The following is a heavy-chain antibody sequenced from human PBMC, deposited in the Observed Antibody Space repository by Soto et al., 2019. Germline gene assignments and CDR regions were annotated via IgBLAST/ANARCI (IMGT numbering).Heavy chain of an antibody. CDR2: IYYSGIT. D-gene: IGHD1-20*01. V-gene: IGHV4-59*01. CDR1: GGSISSYY. Sequence: QVQLQESGPGLVKPSETLSLTGTVSGGSISSYYWSWIRQPPGKGLEWIGYIYYSGITNYNPSLKSRVTISVDTSKNQFSLKLSSVTAADTAVYYCARYKSNYYYGMDVWGQGTTVTVSS. J-gene: IGHJ6*02. CDR3: ARYKSNYYYGMDV.